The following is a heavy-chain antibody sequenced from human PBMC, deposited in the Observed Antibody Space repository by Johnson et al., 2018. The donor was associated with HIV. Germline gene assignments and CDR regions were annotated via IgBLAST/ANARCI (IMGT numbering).Heavy chain of an antibody. J-gene: IGHJ3*02. V-gene: IGHV3-30*04. CDR3: AREVYDSSGYYYDAFDI. D-gene: IGHD3-22*01. CDR1: KFAFSTYA. Sequence: QVQLVESGGGVVQPGRSLRLSCAASKFAFSTYAMHWVRQAPGKGLEWVAVISFDGNNRYYADSVKGRFTISRDNSKNTLYLQMNSLRAEDTAVYYCAREVYDSSGYYYDAFDIWGQGTMVTVSS. CDR2: ISFDGNNR.